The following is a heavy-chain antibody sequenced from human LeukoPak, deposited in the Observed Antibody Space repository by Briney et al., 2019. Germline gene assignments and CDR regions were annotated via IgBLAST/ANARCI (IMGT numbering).Heavy chain of an antibody. D-gene: IGHD1-26*01. CDR1: GFTFDNYL. J-gene: IGHJ4*02. Sequence: GGSLRLSCAASGFTFDNYLMSWVRQAPGKGLEWVSTVNADGGNTYYADSVKGRFTISRDNSKSTLILQMNSLRVEDTALYYCTKRVKYGGTWDHFADWGQGTLVTVSS. CDR2: VNADGGNT. CDR3: TKRVKYGGTWDHFAD. V-gene: IGHV3-23*01.